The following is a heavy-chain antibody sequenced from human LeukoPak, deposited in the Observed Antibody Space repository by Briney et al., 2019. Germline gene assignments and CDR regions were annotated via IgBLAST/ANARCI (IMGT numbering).Heavy chain of an antibody. V-gene: IGHV3-21*01. CDR2: ISGRSGYI. D-gene: IGHD6-19*01. Sequence: GGSLRLSCASSGFTFSSYSMNWVRQAPGKGLEWVSSISGRSGYIYYADSVKGRFTISRDNAKNSLYLQMNSLRAKDTAVYYCAGGPFSSSIDYWGQGTLVTVSS. J-gene: IGHJ4*02. CDR3: AGGPFSSSIDY. CDR1: GFTFSSYS.